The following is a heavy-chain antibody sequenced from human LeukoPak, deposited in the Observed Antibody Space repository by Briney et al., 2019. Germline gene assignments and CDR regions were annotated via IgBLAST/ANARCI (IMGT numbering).Heavy chain of an antibody. CDR3: ARDRATGTTGGGSFDP. V-gene: IGHV4-38-2*02. D-gene: IGHD1-1*01. Sequence: SETLSLTCAVSGHSISSGYYWGWIRQPPGKGLAWIGSIYHSGSTYYNPSLKSRVTISVDTSKNQFSLKLSSVTAADTAVYYCARDRATGTTGGGSFDPWGQGTLVTVSS. CDR2: IYHSGST. CDR1: GHSISSGYY. J-gene: IGHJ5*02.